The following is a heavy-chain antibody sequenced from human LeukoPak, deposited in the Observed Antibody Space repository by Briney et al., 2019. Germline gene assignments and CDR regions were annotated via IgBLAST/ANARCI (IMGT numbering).Heavy chain of an antibody. CDR3: ARAHSSSWPGWYDP. CDR1: GFMFSTYN. J-gene: IGHJ5*02. V-gene: IGHV3-21*01. D-gene: IGHD6-13*01. Sequence: GGSLRLSCAASGFMFSTYNMNWVRQAPGKGLEWVSSISSSSSSIYYADSVKGRFTISRDNAKNSLFLEMNSLRGEDTAVCYCARAHSSSWPGWYDPWGQGTPVTVSS. CDR2: ISSSSSSI.